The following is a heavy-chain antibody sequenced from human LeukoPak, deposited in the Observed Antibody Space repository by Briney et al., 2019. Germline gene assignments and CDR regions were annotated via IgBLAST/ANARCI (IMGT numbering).Heavy chain of an antibody. CDR1: GFTFSSYG. CDR2: ISYDGSNK. J-gene: IGHJ4*02. V-gene: IGHV3-30*18. D-gene: IGHD6-19*01. Sequence: GGSLRLSCAASGFTFSSYGMHWVRQAPGKGLEWVAVISYDGSNKYYADSVKGRFTISRENSKNTLYLQMNSLRAEDTAVYYCAKGHKWLPLDYWGQGTLVTVSS. CDR3: AKGHKWLPLDY.